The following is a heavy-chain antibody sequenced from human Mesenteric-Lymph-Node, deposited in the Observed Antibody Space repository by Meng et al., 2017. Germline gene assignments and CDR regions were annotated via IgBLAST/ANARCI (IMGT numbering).Heavy chain of an antibody. V-gene: IGHV3-33*01. D-gene: IGHD5-24*01. CDR3: ARDGHAYNYDY. Sequence: QVQLVESGGGVVQPGRSLRLSCAASGFTFSRYGFHWVRQAPGKGLEWVATSWYDESNRYYADSVKGRFTISRDKSKNTLYLKMNNLGAEDTALYYCARDGHAYNYDYWGQGTLVTVSS. J-gene: IGHJ4*02. CDR2: SWYDESNR. CDR1: GFTFSRYG.